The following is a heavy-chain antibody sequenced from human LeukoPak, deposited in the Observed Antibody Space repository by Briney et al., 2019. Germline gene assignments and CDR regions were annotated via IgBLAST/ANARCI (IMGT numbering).Heavy chain of an antibody. CDR1: GDSVSSNSAA. Sequence: SQTLSLTCAISGDSVSSNSAAWNWIRQSPSRGLEWLGRTYYRSKWSIDYAESVKSRITINPDTSKNQFSLQLNSVTPEDTAVYYCARVEEGYGSGRRENYYYYYMDVWGKGTTVTISS. CDR2: TYYRSKWSI. J-gene: IGHJ6*03. V-gene: IGHV6-1*01. D-gene: IGHD3-10*01. CDR3: ARVEEGYGSGRRENYYYYYMDV.